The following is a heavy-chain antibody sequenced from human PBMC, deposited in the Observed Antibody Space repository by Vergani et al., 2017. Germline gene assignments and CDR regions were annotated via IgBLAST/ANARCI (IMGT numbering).Heavy chain of an antibody. V-gene: IGHV4-34*01. CDR1: GGSFTSYH. J-gene: IGHJ6*03. CDR3: ARVNTETNGHLYYYYYMDV. D-gene: IGHD4-11*01. Sequence: QVQLQQWGGGLLKPSETLSLTCVVNGGSFTSYHWTWIRQSPGEALEWVGDIDHTGRPDYNPSLKSRLTMSVDKSRNQFSLTPNSVTATDTAIYFCARVNTETNGHLYYYYYMDVWGQGTAVAVS. CDR2: IDHTGRP.